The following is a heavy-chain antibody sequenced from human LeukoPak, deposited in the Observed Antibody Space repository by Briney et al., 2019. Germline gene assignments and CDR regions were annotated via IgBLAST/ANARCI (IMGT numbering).Heavy chain of an antibody. CDR3: ARGWGYMDV. V-gene: IGHV4-4*07. Sequence: SETLSLTCTVSGGSISGYYWSWIRQPAGKGLEWIGHIYTSGNSNYNPSLKSRVTMPVDTPKNQFSLTLSSVTAADTAVYYWARGWGYMDVWGKGTTVTVSS. CDR2: IYTSGNS. D-gene: IGHD1-26*01. J-gene: IGHJ6*03. CDR1: GGSISGYY.